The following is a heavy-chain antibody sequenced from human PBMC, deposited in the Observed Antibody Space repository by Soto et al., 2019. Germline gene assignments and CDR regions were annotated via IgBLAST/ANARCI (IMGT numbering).Heavy chain of an antibody. Sequence: QVQLLQSRAELKRAGSSVRVSCTASGGSFNSYTVSWVRQAPGQGLEWMGRIIPYLGISNYAEKFWGRVTISANRSTSTAYMDLSGLTSEDTALYFCAREDSSSSLDYWGQGRLVTVSS. CDR2: IIPYLGIS. D-gene: IGHD2-2*01. CDR1: GGSFNSYT. J-gene: IGHJ4*02. CDR3: AREDSSSSLDY. V-gene: IGHV1-69*08.